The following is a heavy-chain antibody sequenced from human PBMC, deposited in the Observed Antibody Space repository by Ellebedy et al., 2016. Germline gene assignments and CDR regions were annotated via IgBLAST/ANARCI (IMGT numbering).Heavy chain of an antibody. CDR1: GYTFTTSG. J-gene: IGHJ4*02. V-gene: IGHV1-69*04. CDR2: IIPILGIA. D-gene: IGHD2-2*01. Sequence: SVKVSCXASGYTFTTSGISWVRQAPGQGLEWMGRIIPILGIANYAQKFQGRVTITTDKSTSTAYMELSSLRSEDTAVYYCARGGGSTSPFDYWGQGTLVTVSS. CDR3: ARGGGSTSPFDY.